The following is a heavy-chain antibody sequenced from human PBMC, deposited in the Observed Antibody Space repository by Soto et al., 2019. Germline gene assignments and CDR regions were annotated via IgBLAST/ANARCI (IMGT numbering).Heavy chain of an antibody. Sequence: SETLSLTCTVSGASIRSTDYYWSWIRQAPGKGLEWIGYVDYTGSTYYNPSLMSRLTISVDTSKNQFSLKLTSVTAAETAVYYCVRTARQGAVAPHWFDRWGQGTQVTVSS. V-gene: IGHV4-30-4*01. CDR3: VRTARQGAVAPHWFDR. J-gene: IGHJ5*02. CDR1: GASIRSTDYY. D-gene: IGHD2-21*02. CDR2: VDYTGST.